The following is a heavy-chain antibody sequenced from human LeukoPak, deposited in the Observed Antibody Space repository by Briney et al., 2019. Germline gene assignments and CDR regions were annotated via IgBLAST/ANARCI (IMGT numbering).Heavy chain of an antibody. V-gene: IGHV3-7*01. Sequence: QPGGSLRLSCAASGFTFSSYWMSWVRQAPGKGLEWVANIKQDGSEKYYVDSVKGRFTISRDNAKNTLYLQMNSLRAEDTAVYYCTRAGFYYDSSPYYRPIDYWGQGSLVTVSS. CDR1: GFTFSSYW. D-gene: IGHD3-22*01. CDR3: TRAGFYYDSSPYYRPIDY. J-gene: IGHJ4*02. CDR2: IKQDGSEK.